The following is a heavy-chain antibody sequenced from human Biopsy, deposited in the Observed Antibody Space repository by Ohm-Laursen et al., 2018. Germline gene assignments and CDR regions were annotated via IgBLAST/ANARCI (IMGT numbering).Heavy chain of an antibody. CDR2: INTYNANT. Sequence: ASVKVSCKASGYTFTSYGISWVRQAPGQGLEWMGWINTYNANTDYAQKVQGRVTMTTDTSTSTAYMELRSLRSDDTAVYYCAREYQPKIMTIHYYYYGMDVWGLGTTVTVSS. V-gene: IGHV1-18*01. CDR1: GYTFTSYG. J-gene: IGHJ6*02. CDR3: AREYQPKIMTIHYYYYGMDV. D-gene: IGHD2-2*01.